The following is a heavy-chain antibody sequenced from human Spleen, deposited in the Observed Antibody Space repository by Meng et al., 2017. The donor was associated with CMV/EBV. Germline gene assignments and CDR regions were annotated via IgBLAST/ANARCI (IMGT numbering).Heavy chain of an antibody. CDR2: INRDGST. CDR1: GFTLSRYP. Sequence: GESLKISCTASGFTLSRYPMTWVRQAPGKGLEWVSTINRDGSTYYSDSVKGRFTISRDESRNTLSLQVDTLRAEDTAIYYCANPSRLGIFGNYWGQGTLVTVSS. CDR3: ANPSRLGIFGNY. J-gene: IGHJ4*02. D-gene: IGHD3-3*01. V-gene: IGHV3-23*01.